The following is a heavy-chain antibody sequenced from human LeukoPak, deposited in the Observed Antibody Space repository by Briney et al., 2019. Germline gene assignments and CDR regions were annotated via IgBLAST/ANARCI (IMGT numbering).Heavy chain of an antibody. Sequence: PSETLSLTCTVSGGSTSDYYWNWIRQAPGKGLEWLGYIYNIGRTNYNPSLRNRITMSLDTSTNQFSLKVSSLTAADTAMYYCARSSDIYYFDYWGQGTLVTVSS. CDR3: ARSSDIYYFDY. D-gene: IGHD3-3*02. CDR1: GGSTSDYY. V-gene: IGHV4-59*12. CDR2: IYNIGRT. J-gene: IGHJ4*02.